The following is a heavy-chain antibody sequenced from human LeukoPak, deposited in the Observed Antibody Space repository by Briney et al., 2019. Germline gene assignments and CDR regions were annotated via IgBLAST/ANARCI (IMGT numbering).Heavy chain of an antibody. CDR2: SNAGNGNT. CDR1: GYTFTSYA. D-gene: IGHD2-2*01. Sequence: GASVKVSCKASGYTFTSYAMHWVRQAPGQRLEWMGWSNAGNGNTKYSQEFQGRVTITRDTSASTAYMELSSLRSEDTAVYYCARDRLRGYCSSTSCPTYWYFDLWGRGTLVTVSS. J-gene: IGHJ2*01. V-gene: IGHV1-3*02. CDR3: ARDRLRGYCSSTSCPTYWYFDL.